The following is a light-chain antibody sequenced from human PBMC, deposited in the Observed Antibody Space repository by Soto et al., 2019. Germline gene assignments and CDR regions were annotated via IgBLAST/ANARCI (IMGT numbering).Light chain of an antibody. J-gene: IGKJ4*01. V-gene: IGKV1-33*01. CDR2: DAS. CDR3: QQYDNLPPGLT. Sequence: DLQMTQTASSLSASVGDRVTITCQASQDISNYLNWYQQKPGKAPKLLIYDASNLETGVPSRFSGSGSGTDFTFTISSLQPEDIATYYCQQYDNLPPGLTFGGGTKVEIK. CDR1: QDISNY.